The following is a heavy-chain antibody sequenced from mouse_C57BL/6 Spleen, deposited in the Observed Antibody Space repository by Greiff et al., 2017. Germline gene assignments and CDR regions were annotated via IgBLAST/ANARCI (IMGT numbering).Heavy chain of an antibody. J-gene: IGHJ4*01. CDR1: GFTFSDYG. D-gene: IGHD2-4*01. V-gene: IGHV5-17*01. CDR3: ARGGGLRRDYYAMDY. CDR2: ISSGSSTI. Sequence: EVQRVESGGGLVKPGGSLKLSCAASGFTFSDYGMHWVRQAPEKGLEWVAYISSGSSTIYYADTVKGRFTISRYNAKNTLFLQMTSLRSEDTAMYYCARGGGLRRDYYAMDYWGQGTSVTVAS.